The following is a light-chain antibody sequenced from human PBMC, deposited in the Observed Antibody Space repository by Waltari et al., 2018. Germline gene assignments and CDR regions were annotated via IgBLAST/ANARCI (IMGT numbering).Light chain of an antibody. CDR3: QHYVSLPVT. CDR2: GAS. V-gene: IGKV3-20*01. CDR1: QSVYSA. J-gene: IGKJ1*01. Sequence: EIVLPPSPGTLSLSPGERATLSCRASQSVYSALAWYQQKPGQAPRLLIYGASGRATGIPDRFSGSGSGTDFSLTISRLEPEDFAVYYCQHYVSLPVTFGQGTKVEIK.